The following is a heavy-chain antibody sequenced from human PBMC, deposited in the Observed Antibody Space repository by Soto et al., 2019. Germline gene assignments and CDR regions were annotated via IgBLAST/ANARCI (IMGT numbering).Heavy chain of an antibody. V-gene: IGHV3-30*18. CDR1: GFTFDNYG. CDR3: AKDLDVVVVVTATRGLDV. Sequence: QVQLVESGGGVVQPGRSLRLSCAASGFTFDNYGLHWVRQAPGKGLEWVAVISYDGSKKFYADSVTGRFTISRDNSKNTLYLQMHTLRVEATAVYYCAKDLDVVVVVTATRGLDVWGQGTTVTVSS. CDR2: ISYDGSKK. D-gene: IGHD2-15*01. J-gene: IGHJ6*02.